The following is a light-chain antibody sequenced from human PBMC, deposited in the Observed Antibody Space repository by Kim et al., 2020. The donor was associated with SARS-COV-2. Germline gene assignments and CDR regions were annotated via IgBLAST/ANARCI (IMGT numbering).Light chain of an antibody. J-gene: IGLJ2*01. CDR2: DVS. CDR1: SSDVVGYNY. Sequence: GNSITISCTGTSSDVVGYNYVSWYQQHPGKAPKLMIYDVSNRPSGVSNRFSGSKSGNTASLTISGLQAEDEADYYCSSYTSSSTVVFGGGTQLTVL. V-gene: IGLV2-14*03. CDR3: SSYTSSSTVV.